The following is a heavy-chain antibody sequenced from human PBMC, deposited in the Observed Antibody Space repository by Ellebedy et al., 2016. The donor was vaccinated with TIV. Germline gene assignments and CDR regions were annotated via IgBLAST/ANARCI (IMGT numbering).Heavy chain of an antibody. CDR1: GGCSNSYY. CDR3: VRGGDGFLEWLFDGWFSV. CDR2: LTHTGRT. J-gene: IGHJ4*02. V-gene: IGHV4-59*13. D-gene: IGHD3-3*01. Sequence: SETLSLTXTVSGGCSNSYYWTWIRQPPGKGLEWVGHLTHTGRTNYNPSLQSRVTMSVDTAKNQFSQKLNSVTAGDTAVYYCVRGGDGFLEWLFDGWFSVWGQGILVTVSS.